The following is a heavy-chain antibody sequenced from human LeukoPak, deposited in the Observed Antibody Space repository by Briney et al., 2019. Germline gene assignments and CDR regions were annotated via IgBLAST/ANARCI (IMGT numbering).Heavy chain of an antibody. CDR2: ISPSGGST. D-gene: IGHD1-26*01. CDR1: GYTFTSSY. Sequence: GASVKVSCKASGYTFTSSYLHWVRQAPGQGLEWMGIISPSGGSTTYAQKFQGRVTMTRDTSTSTVYMELRSLRSEDTAVYYCARDILPHNWFDPWGQGTLVTVSS. V-gene: IGHV1-46*01. J-gene: IGHJ5*02. CDR3: ARDILPHNWFDP.